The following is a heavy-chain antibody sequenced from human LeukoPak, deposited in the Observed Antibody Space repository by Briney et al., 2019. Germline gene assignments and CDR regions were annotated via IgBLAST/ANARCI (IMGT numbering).Heavy chain of an antibody. V-gene: IGHV6-1*01. CDR3: ARAGAVAGIFDY. Sequence: SQTLSLTCAISGDSVSSNSAAWNWNRQSPSRGLEWLGRTYYRSKWYNEYAVSVKSRITINPDTTKNQFSLQLNSVAPEDTAVYYCARAGAVAGIFDYWGQGTLVTVSS. CDR2: TYYRSKWYN. CDR1: GDSVSSNSAA. D-gene: IGHD6-19*01. J-gene: IGHJ4*02.